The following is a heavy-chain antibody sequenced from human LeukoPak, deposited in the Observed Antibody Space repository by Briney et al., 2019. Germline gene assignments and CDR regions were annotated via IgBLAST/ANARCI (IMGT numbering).Heavy chain of an antibody. D-gene: IGHD3-10*01. J-gene: IGHJ4*02. V-gene: IGHV4-38-2*01. CDR1: GYYISGGYY. CDR3: ARAWSESYYFDR. Sequence: SETLSLTCDVSGYYISGGYYWGWIRQPPGKGLEWIGSIHHSGSVYPNPSLKSRVTISVDTARNQFSLKVSSVTAADTAVYYCARAWSESYYFDRWGQGDLVTVSS. CDR2: IHHSGSV.